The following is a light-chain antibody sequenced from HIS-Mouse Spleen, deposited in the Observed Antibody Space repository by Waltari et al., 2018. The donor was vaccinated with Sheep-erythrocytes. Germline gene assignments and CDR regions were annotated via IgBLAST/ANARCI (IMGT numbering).Light chain of an antibody. CDR2: DAS. CDR1: QSVSSY. V-gene: IGKV3-11*01. Sequence: EIVLTQSPATLFLSPGERATLSCRASQSVSSYLAWYQPKPGQAPRLLIYDASNRATGIPARFSGSGSGTDFTLTISSLEPEDVAVYYCQQRSNWPPGLGQGTRLEIK. CDR3: QQRSNWPPG. J-gene: IGKJ5*01.